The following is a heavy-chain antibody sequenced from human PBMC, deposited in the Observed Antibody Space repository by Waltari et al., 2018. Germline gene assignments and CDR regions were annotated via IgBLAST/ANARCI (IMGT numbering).Heavy chain of an antibody. CDR3: ATDLIVGATVDSN. D-gene: IGHD1-26*01. CDR2: FDPEDGET. Sequence: QVQLVQSGAEVKKPGASVKVSCKVSGYPLTDLSMHWVRPAPGKGLEWMGGFDPEDGETIYAQKFQGRVTMTEDTSADTAYMELSSLRSEDTAVYYCATDLIVGATVDSNWGQGTLVTVSS. CDR1: GYPLTDLS. J-gene: IGHJ4*02. V-gene: IGHV1-24*01.